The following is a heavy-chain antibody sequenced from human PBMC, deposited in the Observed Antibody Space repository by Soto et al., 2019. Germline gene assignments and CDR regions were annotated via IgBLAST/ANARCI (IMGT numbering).Heavy chain of an antibody. CDR2: ISSSSSTI. V-gene: IGHV3-48*01. CDR1: GFTFSSYS. Sequence: GGSLRLSCAASGFTFSSYSMNWVRQAPGKGLEWVSYISSSSSTIYYADSVKGRFTISRDNAKNSLYLQMNSLRAEDTAVYYCARWAGITIFGVVTGFDPWGQGTLVTVSS. J-gene: IGHJ5*02. D-gene: IGHD3-3*01. CDR3: ARWAGITIFGVVTGFDP.